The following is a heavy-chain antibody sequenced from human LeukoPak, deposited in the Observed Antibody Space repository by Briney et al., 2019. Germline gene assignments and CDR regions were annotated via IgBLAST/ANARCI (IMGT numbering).Heavy chain of an antibody. CDR3: AKVYSDGFDP. J-gene: IGHJ5*02. CDR1: GFIVSYSY. V-gene: IGHV3-53*01. Sequence: GGSLRLSCTASGFIVSYSYMSWVRQAPGKGLEWVSLIYSGGSTFYSDSVKGRFTISRDNSKNTLYLQMNSLRAEDTAVYYCAKVYSDGFDPWGQGTLVTVSS. CDR2: IYSGGST. D-gene: IGHD2-8*01.